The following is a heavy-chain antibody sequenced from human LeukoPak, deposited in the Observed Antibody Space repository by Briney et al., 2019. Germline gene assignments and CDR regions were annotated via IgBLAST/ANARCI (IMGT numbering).Heavy chain of an antibody. D-gene: IGHD6-13*01. J-gene: IGHJ3*02. V-gene: IGHV4-4*07. CDR3: ARGIAAASQRAFDI. CDR1: GGSISSYY. CDR2: IYSSGGT. Sequence: ETLSLTCTVSGGSISSYYWSWIRQPAGKGLEWIGRIYSSGGTDYSPSLKSRVTMSVDTSKNQFALKLSSVTAADTAVYYCARGIAAASQRAFDIWGQGTMVIVSS.